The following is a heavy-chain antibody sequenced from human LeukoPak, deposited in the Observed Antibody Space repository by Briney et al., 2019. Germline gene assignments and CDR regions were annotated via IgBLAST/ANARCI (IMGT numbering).Heavy chain of an antibody. V-gene: IGHV3-48*03. D-gene: IGHD6-19*01. CDR1: GFAFSVYE. CDR2: ISSSGGTR. J-gene: IGHJ4*02. Sequence: GGSLRLSCAASGFAFSVYEMYWVRQAPGKGLEWVSYISSSGGTRYYADSVKGRFTISRDNAKNSLYLQMNSLRAEDTAVYYCATLTVASSFDYWGQGTLVTVPS. CDR3: ATLTVASSFDY.